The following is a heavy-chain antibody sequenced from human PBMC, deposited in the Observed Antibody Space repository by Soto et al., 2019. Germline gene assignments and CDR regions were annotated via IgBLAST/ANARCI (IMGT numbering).Heavy chain of an antibody. J-gene: IGHJ4*02. CDR3: AKDRTVAARNFDY. V-gene: IGHV3-23*01. Sequence: GGSLRLSCAASGFAFSNYAMHWVRQAPGKGLEWVSSISTSIDATYYADSVKGRFTISRDDSKNTLYLQMNSLRAEDSAVYYCAKDRTVAARNFDYWGQGTLVTV. CDR1: GFAFSNYA. CDR2: ISTSIDAT. D-gene: IGHD6-6*01.